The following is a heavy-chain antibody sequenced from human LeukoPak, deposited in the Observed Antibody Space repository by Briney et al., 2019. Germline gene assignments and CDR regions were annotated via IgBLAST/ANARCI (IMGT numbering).Heavy chain of an antibody. D-gene: IGHD5-18*01. J-gene: IGHJ4*02. CDR3: ARDSYSYGYCPDY. V-gene: IGHV3-21*01. Sequence: TPGGSLRLSCAASGFTFRSYSMNWVRQAPGKGLEWVSSISSSSSYIYYADSVKGRFTISRDNAKNSLYLQMNSLRAEDTAVYYCARDSYSYGYCPDYWGQGTLVTVSS. CDR1: GFTFRSYS. CDR2: ISSSSSYI.